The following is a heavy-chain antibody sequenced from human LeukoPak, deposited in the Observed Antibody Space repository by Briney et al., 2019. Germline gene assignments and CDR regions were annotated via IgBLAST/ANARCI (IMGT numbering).Heavy chain of an antibody. CDR3: ARHGGGSGWYRDFDL. J-gene: IGHJ2*01. CDR2: IYYSGST. V-gene: IGHV4-39*01. CDR1: GGSISSSSYY. D-gene: IGHD6-19*01. Sequence: PSETLSLTCTVSGGSISSSSYYWGWIRQPPGKGLEWIGSIYYSGSTYYNPSLKSRVTISVDTSKNQFSLKVNSVTAADTAVYYCARHGGGSGWYRDFDLWGRGTLVTVSS.